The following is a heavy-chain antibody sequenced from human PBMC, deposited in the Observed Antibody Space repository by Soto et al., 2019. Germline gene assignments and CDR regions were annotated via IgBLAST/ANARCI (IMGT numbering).Heavy chain of an antibody. CDR2: IIPILGIA. D-gene: IGHD3-22*01. J-gene: IGHJ4*02. Sequence: QVQLVQSGAEVKKPGSSVKVSCKASGGTFSSYTISWVRWAPGQGLEWMGRIIPILGIANYAQKFQGRVTITADKSTSTAYMELSSLRSEDTAVYYCARCDTTMTSFDYWGQGTLVTVSS. CDR1: GGTFSSYT. CDR3: ARCDTTMTSFDY. V-gene: IGHV1-69*02.